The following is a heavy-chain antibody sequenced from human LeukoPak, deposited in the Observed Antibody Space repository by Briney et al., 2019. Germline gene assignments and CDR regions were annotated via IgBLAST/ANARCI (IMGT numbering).Heavy chain of an antibody. CDR1: GASISFYY. CDR2: ISYSGGT. Sequence: SETLSLTCTVSGASISFYYWTWIRQPPGKGLEWIGHISYSGGTKYNPSLKSRVTISLDTSKNQFSLRLTSVTAADTAVYYCARQPRYSADYFDYWGQGTLVAVSP. J-gene: IGHJ4*02. D-gene: IGHD3-9*01. CDR3: ARQPRYSADYFDY. V-gene: IGHV4-59*08.